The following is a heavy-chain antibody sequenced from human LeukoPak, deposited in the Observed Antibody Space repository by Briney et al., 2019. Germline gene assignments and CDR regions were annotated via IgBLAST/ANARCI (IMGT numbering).Heavy chain of an antibody. J-gene: IGHJ5*02. CDR2: ISSNGGST. D-gene: IGHD6-13*01. V-gene: IGHV3-64D*06. Sequence: GGSLRLSCSASGFTFSSYAKHWVRQAPGKGLEYVSAISSNGGSTYYADSVKGRFTISRDNSKNTLYLQMSSLRAEDTAVYYCVKDQFAAAAGYNWFDPWGQGTLVTVSS. CDR1: GFTFSSYA. CDR3: VKDQFAAAAGYNWFDP.